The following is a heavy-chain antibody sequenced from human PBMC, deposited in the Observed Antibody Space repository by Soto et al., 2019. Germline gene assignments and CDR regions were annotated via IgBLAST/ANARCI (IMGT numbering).Heavy chain of an antibody. J-gene: IGHJ3*02. CDR3: ARQEMATIPAFDI. V-gene: IGHV5-51*01. CDR1: GYSFTSYW. CDR2: IYPGDSDT. Sequence: ESLKISCKGPGYSFTSYWIGWVRQMPGKGLEWMGIIYPGDSDTRYSPSFQGQVTISADKSISTAYLQWSSLKASDTAMYYCARQEMATIPAFDIWGQGTMVTVSS. D-gene: IGHD5-12*01.